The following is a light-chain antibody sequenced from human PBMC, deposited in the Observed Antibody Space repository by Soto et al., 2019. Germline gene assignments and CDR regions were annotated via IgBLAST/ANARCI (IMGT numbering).Light chain of an antibody. V-gene: IGKV1-39*01. CDR1: QSISSH. CDR3: QQSHSTTLFT. J-gene: IGKJ2*01. CDR2: AAS. Sequence: DLQMTQSPSSLSASIGDRVTISCRASQSISSHLNWYQHKAGKAPKDLIYAASRLQSGIPSRFSGSRPVTDFTLTISSLQPEDFATYYCQQSHSTTLFTFGQGTKLEIK.